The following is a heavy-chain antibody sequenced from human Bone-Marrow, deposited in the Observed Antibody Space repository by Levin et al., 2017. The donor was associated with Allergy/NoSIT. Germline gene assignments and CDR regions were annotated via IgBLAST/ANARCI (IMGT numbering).Heavy chain of an antibody. Sequence: GGSLRLSCAASGFTFSNFAMNWVRQAPGKGLEWVAVISHDGSEKYHTDSVMGRFLISRDNSKNTLYLQMNTLTTEDTAVYYCARSRSCINNKCYEEYNWFGPWGQGTLVTVSS. CDR2: ISHDGSEK. CDR3: ARSRSCINNKCYEEYNWFGP. J-gene: IGHJ5*02. V-gene: IGHV3-30*04. CDR1: GFTFSNFA. D-gene: IGHD2-8*01.